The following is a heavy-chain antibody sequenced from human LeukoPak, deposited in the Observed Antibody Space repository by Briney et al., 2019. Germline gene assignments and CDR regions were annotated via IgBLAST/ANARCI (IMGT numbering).Heavy chain of an antibody. Sequence: ASVKVSCKASGGTFSSYAISWVRQAPGQGLEWMGGIIPIFGTANYAQKFQGRVTITADKSTSTTYMELSSLRSEDTAVYYCARGFEGSGNWFDPWGQGTLVTVSS. CDR3: ARGFEGSGNWFDP. CDR1: GGTFSSYA. V-gene: IGHV1-69*06. D-gene: IGHD6-25*01. J-gene: IGHJ5*02. CDR2: IIPIFGTA.